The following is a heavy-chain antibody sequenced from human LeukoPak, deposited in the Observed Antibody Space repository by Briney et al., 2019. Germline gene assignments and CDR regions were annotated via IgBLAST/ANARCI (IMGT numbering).Heavy chain of an antibody. J-gene: IGHJ4*02. CDR2: ISGGGGST. D-gene: IGHD6-19*01. CDR1: GFTFSSYA. V-gene: IGHV3-23*01. Sequence: PGGSLRLSRAASGFTFSSYAMSWVRQAPGKGLEWVSVISGGGGSTYYADSVKGRFTISRDNSKSTLYLQMDSLRAEDTAVYYCAKAGSSSGWRGIDYWGQGTLVTVSS. CDR3: AKAGSSSGWRGIDY.